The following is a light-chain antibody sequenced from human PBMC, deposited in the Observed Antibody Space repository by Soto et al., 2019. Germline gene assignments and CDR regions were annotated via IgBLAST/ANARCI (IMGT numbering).Light chain of an antibody. CDR3: QQYGSSSYT. V-gene: IGKV3-20*01. Sequence: EIVLTQSPGTLSLSPGERVTLSCRASQSVNSSYLAWYQQKLGEAPRLLIYGASSRATGIPDRFSGSGSGTDFTLTSRRLEPEDIAVYYCQQYGSSSYTFGPGTKVDFK. CDR1: QSVNSSY. CDR2: GAS. J-gene: IGKJ3*01.